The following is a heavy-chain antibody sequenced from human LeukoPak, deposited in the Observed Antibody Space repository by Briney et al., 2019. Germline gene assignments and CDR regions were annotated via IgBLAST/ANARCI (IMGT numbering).Heavy chain of an antibody. V-gene: IGHV4-39*07. Sequence: PSETLSLTCTVSGGSISSSSYYWGWIRQPPGKGLEWIGSIYYSGSTYYNPSLKSRVTISVDTSKSQFSLKLSSVTAADTAVYYCAREGLYYDSSGATPPHQLSGGFDYWGQGTLVTVSS. CDR3: AREGLYYDSSGATPPHQLSGGFDY. CDR1: GGSISSSSYY. J-gene: IGHJ4*02. D-gene: IGHD3-22*01. CDR2: IYYSGST.